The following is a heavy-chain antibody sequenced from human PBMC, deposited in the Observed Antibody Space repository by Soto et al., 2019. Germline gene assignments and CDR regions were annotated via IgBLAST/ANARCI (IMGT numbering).Heavy chain of an antibody. J-gene: IGHJ4*02. V-gene: IGHV3-30*18. Sequence: QVQLVESGGGVVQPGRSLRLSCAASGFTFSGYGLHWVRRAPGKGLEWLAVISCDGRDTFYADSVKGRFTISRDNSRSTLYLQMNSLRLEDTAVYYCAKPLYCDGSGYWRNWGQGTQVTVSS. D-gene: IGHD3-22*01. CDR1: GFTFSGYG. CDR3: AKPLYCDGSGYWRN. CDR2: ISCDGRDT.